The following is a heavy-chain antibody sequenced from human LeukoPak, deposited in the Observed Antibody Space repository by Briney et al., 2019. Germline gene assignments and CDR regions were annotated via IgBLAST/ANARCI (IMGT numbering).Heavy chain of an antibody. CDR1: GFSLSRNA. CDR3: AKDRYSSGWPFDY. CDR2: ISISGDAT. D-gene: IGHD6-19*01. V-gene: IGHV3-23*01. Sequence: GGSLRLSCAVSGFSLSRNAMTWVRQAPGKGLQWISSISISGDATDYEDSVKGRFTIYRDISKNTLYLQMNSLRVDDTAVYYCAKDRYSSGWPFDYWGQGTLVTVSS. J-gene: IGHJ4*02.